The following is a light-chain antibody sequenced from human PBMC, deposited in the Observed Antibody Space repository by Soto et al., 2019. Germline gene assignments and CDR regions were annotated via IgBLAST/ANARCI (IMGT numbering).Light chain of an antibody. Sequence: EIVMTQSPATLSVSRGERATLSCRASQSVSSDLAWYQQKPGQAPRLLIYGASTRATGIPARFSGSGSGTEFTLTISSLQSEDLAVYYCQQYNNWPWTFGQGTKVDI. CDR1: QSVSSD. CDR3: QQYNNWPWT. V-gene: IGKV3-15*01. CDR2: GAS. J-gene: IGKJ1*01.